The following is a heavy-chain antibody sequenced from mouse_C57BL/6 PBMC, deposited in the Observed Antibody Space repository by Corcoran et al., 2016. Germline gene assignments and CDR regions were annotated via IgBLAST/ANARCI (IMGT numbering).Heavy chain of an antibody. D-gene: IGHD2-5*01. Sequence: QRQLVHSGPELKKPGETVKISCKASGYTFTTYGMSWVKQAPGKGLKWMGWINTYSGVPTYADDFKGRFAFSLETSASTAYLQINNLKNEDTATCFCSRGGYSNLAWFAYWGQGTLVTVSA. CDR3: SRGGYSNLAWFAY. J-gene: IGHJ3*01. V-gene: IGHV9-3*01. CDR1: GYTFTTYG. CDR2: INTYSGVP.